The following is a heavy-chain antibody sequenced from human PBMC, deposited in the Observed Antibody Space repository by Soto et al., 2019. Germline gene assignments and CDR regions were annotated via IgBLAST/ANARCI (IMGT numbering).Heavy chain of an antibody. CDR1: GGSISSSSYY. CDR3: ARPRIAEAGTSDFDY. V-gene: IGHV4-39*01. Sequence: QLQLQESGPGLVKPSETLSLTCPVSGGSISSSSYYWGWIRQPPGKGLEWIGSIYYSGSTYYNPSLKSRVTISVDTSKNQFSLKLSSVTAADTAVYYCARPRIAEAGTSDFDYWGQGTLVTVS. J-gene: IGHJ4*02. D-gene: IGHD6-13*01. CDR2: IYYSGST.